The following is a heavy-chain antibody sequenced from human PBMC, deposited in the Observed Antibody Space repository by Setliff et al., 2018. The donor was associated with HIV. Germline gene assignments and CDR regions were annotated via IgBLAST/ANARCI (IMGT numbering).Heavy chain of an antibody. D-gene: IGHD1-26*01. J-gene: IGHJ4*02. CDR1: GASVNSNNYY. CDR2: IYYSGST. Sequence: PSETLSLTCTVSGASVNSNNYYWSWIRQPPGKGLEWIGYIYYSGSTNYNPSLKSRVTISVDTSKNQFSLKLSSVTAADTAVYYCARDSGSWNFDYWGQGTLVTSPQ. CDR3: ARDSGSWNFDY. V-gene: IGHV4-61*01.